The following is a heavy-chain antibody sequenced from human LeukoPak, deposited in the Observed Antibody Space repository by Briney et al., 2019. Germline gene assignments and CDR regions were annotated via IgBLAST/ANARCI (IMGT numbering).Heavy chain of an antibody. Sequence: SVKVSCKASGGTFSSYAISWVRQAPGQGLEWMGSIIPIFGTANYAQKFQGRVTITADKSTSTAYMELSSLRSEDTAVYYCARVVKYCGGDCFIFDYWGQGTLVTVSS. CDR3: ARVVKYCGGDCFIFDY. D-gene: IGHD2-21*02. CDR2: IIPIFGTA. J-gene: IGHJ4*02. CDR1: GGTFSSYA. V-gene: IGHV1-69*06.